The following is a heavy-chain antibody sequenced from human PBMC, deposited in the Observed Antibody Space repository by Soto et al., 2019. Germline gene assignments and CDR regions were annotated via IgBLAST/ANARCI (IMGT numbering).Heavy chain of an antibody. CDR2: INAGNGNT. V-gene: IGHV1-3*01. J-gene: IGHJ4*02. D-gene: IGHD3-3*01. CDR1: GYTFTRYA. CDR3: ARGRFLGPSSFYDY. Sequence: QVQLVQSGAEVKKPGASVKVSCKASGYTFTRYAMHWVRQAPGQRLEWMGWINAGNGNTKYSQKFQGRVTITRDTSASTAYRELSSLRSEDTAVYYCARGRFLGPSSFYDYWGQGTLVTVSS.